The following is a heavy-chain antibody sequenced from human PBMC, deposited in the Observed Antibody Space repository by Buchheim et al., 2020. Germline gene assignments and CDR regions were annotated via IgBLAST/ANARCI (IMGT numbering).Heavy chain of an antibody. CDR2: IKPDGSEM. Sequence: EVLLVESGGGLVQPGGSLRLSCATSGFTFSSYWMTWVRRAPGRGLEWVANIKPDGSEMYYVDSVKGRSIISRDNPENSLYLQMNSLRAEDTAVYYCAKEHCSGGSCYVGLDYWGQGTL. CDR3: AKEHCSGGSCYVGLDY. J-gene: IGHJ4*02. CDR1: GFTFSSYW. V-gene: IGHV3-7*04. D-gene: IGHD2-15*01.